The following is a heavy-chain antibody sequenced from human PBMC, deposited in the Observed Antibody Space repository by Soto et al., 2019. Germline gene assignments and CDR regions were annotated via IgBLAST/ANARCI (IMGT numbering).Heavy chain of an antibody. D-gene: IGHD4-4*01. CDR1: GFALRNYY. V-gene: IGHV3-11*01. CDR3: TRDYRNKGFDC. Sequence: PGGSLRLSCAASGFALRNYYMTWIRQAPGKGLEWVAYITGDGRNIYYGDSVKGRFTISRDNAKNSLYLQMNSLRAEDTAVYYCTRDYRNKGFDCWGQGTLVTVSS. CDR2: ITGDGRNI. J-gene: IGHJ5*01.